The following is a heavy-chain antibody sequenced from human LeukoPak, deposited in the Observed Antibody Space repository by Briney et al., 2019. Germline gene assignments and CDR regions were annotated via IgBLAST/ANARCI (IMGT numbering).Heavy chain of an antibody. V-gene: IGHV1-8*02. CDR1: GYTFTSYG. D-gene: IGHD1-26*01. CDR2: MNPNSGNT. Sequence: ASVKVSCKASGYTFTSYGISWVRQAPGQGLEWMGWMNPNSGNTGYAQKFQGRVTMTRNTSISTAYMELSSLRSEGTAVYYCARGHPEWELLYPEAFDIWGQGTMVTVSS. J-gene: IGHJ3*02. CDR3: ARGHPEWELLYPEAFDI.